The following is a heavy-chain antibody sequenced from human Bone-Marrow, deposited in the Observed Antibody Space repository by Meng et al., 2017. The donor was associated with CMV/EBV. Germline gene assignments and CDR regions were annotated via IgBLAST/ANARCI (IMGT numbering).Heavy chain of an antibody. CDR3: AKNLFNGILTGYSISSYYYYGMDV. J-gene: IGHJ6*04. D-gene: IGHD3-9*01. Sequence: GESLKISCAASGFTFGSYGMHWVRQARGKGPERVAFIRYDGSNKYYADSVKGRFTISRDNSKNTLYLQMNSLRAEDTAVYYCAKNLFNGILTGYSISSYYYYGMDVWRKGTTVTASS. CDR2: IRYDGSNK. CDR1: GFTFGSYG. V-gene: IGHV3-30*02.